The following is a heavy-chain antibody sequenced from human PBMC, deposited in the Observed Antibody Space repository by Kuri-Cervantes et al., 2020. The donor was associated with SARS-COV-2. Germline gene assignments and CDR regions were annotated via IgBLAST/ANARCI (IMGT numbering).Heavy chain of an antibody. V-gene: IGHV3-30*02. Sequence: GESLKISCAASGFTFSSYGMHWVRQAPGKGLEWVAFIRYDGSNKYYAESVKGRFTISRDNSKNTLYLQMNSLRGDDTAVYYCAKDGDYGPRRGQGTLVTVSS. D-gene: IGHD4-17*01. CDR1: GFTFSSYG. CDR2: IRYDGSNK. CDR3: AKDGDYGPR. J-gene: IGHJ4*02.